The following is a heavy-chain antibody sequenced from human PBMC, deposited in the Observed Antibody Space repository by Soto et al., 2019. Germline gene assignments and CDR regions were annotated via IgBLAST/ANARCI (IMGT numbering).Heavy chain of an antibody. CDR1: GGSLSGYY. CDR2: ISHSGST. V-gene: IGHV4-34*01. CDR3: ASSIAAAGFN. J-gene: IGHJ4*02. Sequence: SETLSLTCAVYGGSLSGYYWSWIRQPPGKGLEWIGEISHSGSTNYNPSLKSRVTISVDTSKNQFSLKLSSVTAADTAVYYCASSIAAAGFNWGQGTLVTVSS. D-gene: IGHD6-13*01.